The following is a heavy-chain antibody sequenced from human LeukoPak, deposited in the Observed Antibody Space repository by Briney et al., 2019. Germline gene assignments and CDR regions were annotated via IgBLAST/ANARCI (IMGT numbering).Heavy chain of an antibody. V-gene: IGHV4-4*07. CDR3: ARGKYIYDSSGYHWFDP. CDR2: IYVSGST. Sequence: SETLSLTCTVSGASISSYYWSWIRQPAGKGLEWIGRIYVSGSTTYNPSLESRVTISLDTSKNQISLRLTSMTAADTAVYYCARGKYIYDSSGYHWFDPWGEGTLVTVSS. D-gene: IGHD3-22*01. J-gene: IGHJ5*02. CDR1: GASISSYY.